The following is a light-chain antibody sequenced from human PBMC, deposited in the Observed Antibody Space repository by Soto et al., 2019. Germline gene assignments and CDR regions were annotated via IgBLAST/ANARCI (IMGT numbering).Light chain of an antibody. CDR2: QDS. CDR1: KLGSKY. J-gene: IGLJ2*01. CDR3: QAWDSSTVV. V-gene: IGLV3-1*01. Sequence: SYELTQPPTVSVSPGQTAGITCSGDKLGSKYVCWYQQKPGQSPVVVIYQDSKRPSGIPERFSGSNSENTATLTISGTQAMDEADYYCQAWDSSTVVFGGGTKLTVL.